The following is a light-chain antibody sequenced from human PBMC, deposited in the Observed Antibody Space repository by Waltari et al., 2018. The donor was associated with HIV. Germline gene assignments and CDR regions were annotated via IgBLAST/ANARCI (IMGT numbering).Light chain of an antibody. CDR1: ENIYTY. J-gene: IGKJ2*01. Sequence: DIHLTQFPSSLSASVGARVNITCRASENIYTYLNWYHEKPGKAPKILIHGPSKLQNGVPPRFSGGGYGTEFTLTIDNLRPEDFATYFCQQSYNTVVFTFGQGT. V-gene: IGKV1-39*01. CDR2: GPS. CDR3: QQSYNTVVFT.